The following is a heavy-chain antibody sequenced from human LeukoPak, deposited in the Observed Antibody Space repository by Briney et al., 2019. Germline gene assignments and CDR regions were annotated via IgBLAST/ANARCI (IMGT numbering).Heavy chain of an antibody. J-gene: IGHJ4*02. CDR3: ARDHPGATFFVY. Sequence: GGSLRLSCVASGFTFSDYWMTWVRQAPGKGLEWVANIKQDGSEKYYVDSVKGRFTISRDNAKNSLYLQMNSLRAEDTAVYYCARDHPGATFFVYWGQGTLVTVSS. V-gene: IGHV3-7*01. CDR2: IKQDGSEK. CDR1: GFTFSDYW. D-gene: IGHD1-26*01.